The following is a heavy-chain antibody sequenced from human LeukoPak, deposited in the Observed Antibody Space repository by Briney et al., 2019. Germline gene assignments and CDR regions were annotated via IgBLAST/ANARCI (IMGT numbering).Heavy chain of an antibody. CDR3: ARDRDYPRDQFDY. CDR1: GFTFGSYA. CDR2: ISGGGESP. J-gene: IGHJ4*02. Sequence: GGSLRLSCAASGFTFGSYAMSWVRQAPGKGPEWVSAISGGGESPWYADSVRGRSTISRDNSKNTVSLQMQSLRAEDTAVYFCARDRDYPRDQFDYWGQGTLVTVSS. V-gene: IGHV3-23*01. D-gene: IGHD4-17*01.